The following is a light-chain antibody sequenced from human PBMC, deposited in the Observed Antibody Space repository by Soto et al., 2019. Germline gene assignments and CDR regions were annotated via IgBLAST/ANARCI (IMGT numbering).Light chain of an antibody. CDR2: DVS. CDR3: SSYATSRTHVA. Sequence: QSALTQPASVSGSPGQSITISCTGTSSDVGAYNFVSWYQHHPGKAPKLIIHDVSTRPSGVSDRFSASKSGNTASLTISGLQAEDAADYCCSSYATSRTHVAFGGGTQLTVL. CDR1: SSDVGAYNF. J-gene: IGLJ2*01. V-gene: IGLV2-14*01.